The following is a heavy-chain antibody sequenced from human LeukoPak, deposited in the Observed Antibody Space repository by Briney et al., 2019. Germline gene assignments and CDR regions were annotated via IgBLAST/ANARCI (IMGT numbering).Heavy chain of an antibody. CDR1: GGSVSSGSYY. D-gene: IGHD3-10*01. CDR2: IYYSGST. V-gene: IGHV4-61*01. CDR3: ARDLVVRGVTKIDP. Sequence: PSETLSLTCTVSGGSVSSGSYYWSWIRQPPGKGLEWIGYIYYSGSTNYNPSLKSRVTISVDTSKNQFSLKLSSVTAADTAVYYCARDLVVRGVTKIDPWGQGTLVTVSS. J-gene: IGHJ5*02.